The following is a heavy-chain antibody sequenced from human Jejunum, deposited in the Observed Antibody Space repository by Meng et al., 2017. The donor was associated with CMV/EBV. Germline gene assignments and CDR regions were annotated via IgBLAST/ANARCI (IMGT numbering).Heavy chain of an antibody. CDR2: INPNSGGT. CDR3: AREGSIMITFGGVIPYDP. V-gene: IGHV1-2*06. D-gene: IGHD3-16*02. CDR1: TFTGYY. Sequence: TFTGYYSHWVRQAPGQGLEWMGRINPNSGGTNYAQKFQGRVTMTRNTSISTAFMELTRLRSDDTAVYYCAREGSIMITFGGVIPYDPWGQGTLVTVSS. J-gene: IGHJ5*02.